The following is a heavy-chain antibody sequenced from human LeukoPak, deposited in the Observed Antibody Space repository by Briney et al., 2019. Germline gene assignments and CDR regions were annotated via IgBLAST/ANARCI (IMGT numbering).Heavy chain of an antibody. CDR1: GYTFTSYG. D-gene: IGHD2-2*03. V-gene: IGHV1-18*01. Sequence: GASVKVSCKASGYTFTSYGISWVRQAPGQGLEWMGWISVYNGNTNSAQKLQGRVTMTTDTSTSTAYMELRSLRSDDTAVYYCARDRWMGPLSTNYYYYGMDVWGQGTTVTVSS. CDR2: ISVYNGNT. CDR3: ARDRWMGPLSTNYYYYGMDV. J-gene: IGHJ6*02.